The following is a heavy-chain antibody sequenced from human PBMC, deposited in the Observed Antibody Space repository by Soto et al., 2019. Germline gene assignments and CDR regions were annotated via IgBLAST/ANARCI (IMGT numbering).Heavy chain of an antibody. J-gene: IGHJ4*02. D-gene: IGHD5-18*01. Sequence: QITLKESGPTLVKPTQTLTLTCTFSGFSLSTSGVGVGWIRQPPGKALEWLALIYWDDDNRYSPSLKSRLTITKDTSQNQVVLTMTNMDPVDTAPYYCAHTQGYSYGGGYFYYWGQGTLVTVSS. CDR3: AHTQGYSYGGGYFYY. CDR1: GFSLSTSGVG. CDR2: IYWDDDN. V-gene: IGHV2-5*02.